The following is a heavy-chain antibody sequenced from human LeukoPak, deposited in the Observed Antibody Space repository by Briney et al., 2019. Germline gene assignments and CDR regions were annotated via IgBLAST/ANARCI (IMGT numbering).Heavy chain of an antibody. V-gene: IGHV3-30*18. Sequence: GGSLRLSCAASGFTFSDYYMSWVRQAPGKGLEWVAVISYDGSEKHNADSVKGRFTISRDNSKNMLYLEMNSLRTEDTAVYYCAKDRGGTMVRGVYYYYGMDDWGQGTTVTVSS. CDR3: AKDRGGTMVRGVYYYYGMDD. CDR2: ISYDGSEK. D-gene: IGHD3-10*01. CDR1: GFTFSDYY. J-gene: IGHJ6*02.